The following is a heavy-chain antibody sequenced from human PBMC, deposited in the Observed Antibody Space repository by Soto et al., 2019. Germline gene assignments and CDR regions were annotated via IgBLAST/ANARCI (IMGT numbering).Heavy chain of an antibody. Sequence: PSETLSLTCTVSGGSLSSGAYYWSWIRQHPGKGLEWIGYIYYSGSTYYNPSLERRVTLSVDTSRKQFSLKVSSVTAADTAVYYCARANYFESSGPFHYWGPGTLVTVSS. J-gene: IGHJ4*02. CDR3: ARANYFESSGPFHY. D-gene: IGHD3-22*01. CDR2: IYYSGST. CDR1: GGSLSSGAYY. V-gene: IGHV4-31*03.